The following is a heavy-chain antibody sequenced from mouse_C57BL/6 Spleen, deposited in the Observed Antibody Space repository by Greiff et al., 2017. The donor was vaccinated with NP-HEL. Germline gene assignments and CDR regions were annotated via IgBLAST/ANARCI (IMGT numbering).Heavy chain of an antibody. J-gene: IGHJ2*01. D-gene: IGHD1-1*01. V-gene: IGHV1-39*01. Sequence: VQLKESGPELVKPGASVKISCKASGYSFTDYNMNWVKQSNGKSLEWIGVINPNYGTTSYNQKFKGKATLTVDQSSSTAYMQLNSLTSEDSAVYYCARDYYGSSWYYFDYWGQGTTLTVS. CDR1: GYSFTDYN. CDR3: ARDYYGSSWYYFDY. CDR2: INPNYGTT.